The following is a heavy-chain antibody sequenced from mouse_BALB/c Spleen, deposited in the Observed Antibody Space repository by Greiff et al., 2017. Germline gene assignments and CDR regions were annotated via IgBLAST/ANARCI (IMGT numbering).Heavy chain of an antibody. J-gene: IGHJ1*01. CDR3: ARSDGYYGYWYFDG. CDR1: GDSITSGY. D-gene: IGHD2-3*01. Sequence: EVNLMESGPSLVKPSQTLSLTCSVTGDSITSGYWNWIRKFPGNKLEYMGYISYSGSTYYNPSLKSRISITRDTSKNQYYLQLNSVTTEDTATYYCARSDGYYGYWYFDGWGAGTTVTVSS. CDR2: ISYSGST. V-gene: IGHV3-8*02.